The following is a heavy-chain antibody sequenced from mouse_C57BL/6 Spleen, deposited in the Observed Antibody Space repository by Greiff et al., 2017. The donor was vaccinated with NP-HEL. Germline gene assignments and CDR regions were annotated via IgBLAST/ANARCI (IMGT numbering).Heavy chain of an antibody. Sequence: QVQLKQPGAELVMPGASVKLSCKASGYTFTSYWMHWVKQRPGQGLEWIGEIDPSDSYTNYNQKFKGKSTLTVDKSSSTAYMQLSSLTSEDSAVYYCARGFTTVVARYFDVWGTGTTVTVSS. CDR3: ARGFTTVVARYFDV. CDR1: GYTFTSYW. CDR2: IDPSDSYT. J-gene: IGHJ1*03. V-gene: IGHV1-69*01. D-gene: IGHD1-1*01.